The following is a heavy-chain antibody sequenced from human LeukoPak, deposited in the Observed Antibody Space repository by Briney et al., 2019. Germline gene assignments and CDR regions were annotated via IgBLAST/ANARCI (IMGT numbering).Heavy chain of an antibody. V-gene: IGHV3-21*01. D-gene: IGHD6-19*01. CDR3: ARAIAVAEGY. J-gene: IGHJ4*02. CDR2: ISGGSGYI. CDR1: GFTFSSYS. Sequence: GGSLRVSCAASGFTFSSYSMNWVRQAQGKGLEWVSYISGGSGYIYYADSVKGRFTISRDNAKNSLYLQMNSLRAEDTAVYYCARAIAVAEGYWGQGTLVTVSS.